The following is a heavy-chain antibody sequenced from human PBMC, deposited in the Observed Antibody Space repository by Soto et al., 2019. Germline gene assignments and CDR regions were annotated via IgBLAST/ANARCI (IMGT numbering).Heavy chain of an antibody. CDR1: DAPISSGDCY. J-gene: IGHJ4*02. D-gene: IGHD4-17*01. Sequence: PSSILSLTCTVSDAPISSGDCYWYLARQPPGKGLGWVGYIYYSGSTYYNPSLKRRLDISLDVSRNQFSLRLTSVTAIDTAVYFCARVGYGVEDLSYWGTGMLVTSPQ. V-gene: IGHV4-30-4*01. CDR2: IYYSGST. CDR3: ARVGYGVEDLSY.